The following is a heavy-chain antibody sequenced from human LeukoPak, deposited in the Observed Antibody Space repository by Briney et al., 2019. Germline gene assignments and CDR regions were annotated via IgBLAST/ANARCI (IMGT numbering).Heavy chain of an antibody. Sequence: GGSLRLSCAAPGFTFSRHPMNWVRQAPGKGLEWVSYISSSGSTIFYADSVKGRFTISRDNAKHSLYLQVNGLRAEDTAVYYCARVVYCSGGSCHIFAFDIWGQGTMVTVSS. D-gene: IGHD2-15*01. CDR1: GFTFSRHP. J-gene: IGHJ3*02. CDR3: ARVVYCSGGSCHIFAFDI. V-gene: IGHV3-48*04. CDR2: ISSSGSTI.